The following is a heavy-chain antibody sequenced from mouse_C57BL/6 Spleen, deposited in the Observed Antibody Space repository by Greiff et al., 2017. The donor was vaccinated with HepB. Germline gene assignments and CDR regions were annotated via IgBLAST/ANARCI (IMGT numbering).Heavy chain of an antibody. CDR2: ISDGGSYT. D-gene: IGHD1-1*01. CDR3: ARDGAYYYGSSGYWYFDV. Sequence: EVQLVESGGGLVKPGGSLKLSCAASGFTFSSYAMSWVRQTPEKRLEWVATISDGGSYTYYPDNVKGRFTISRDNAKNNLYLQMSHLKSEDTAMYYCARDGAYYYGSSGYWYFDVWGTGTTVTVSS. J-gene: IGHJ1*03. V-gene: IGHV5-4*01. CDR1: GFTFSSYA.